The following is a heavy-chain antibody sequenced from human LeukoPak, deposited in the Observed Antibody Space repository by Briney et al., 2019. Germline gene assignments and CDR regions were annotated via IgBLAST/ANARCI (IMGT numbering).Heavy chain of an antibody. Sequence: PGGSLTLSCAASGFTLSSYWMSWVGQAPGKGLEWVSSISRSSNYIHYANSGKGRFTISRDNAYNSLYLQMHSLRAEDTAVYYCARMSLVEGYDYWGQGTLLTVSS. V-gene: IGHV3-21*01. CDR3: ARMSLVEGYDY. CDR1: GFTLSSYW. J-gene: IGHJ4*02. CDR2: ISRSSNYI. D-gene: IGHD2-15*01.